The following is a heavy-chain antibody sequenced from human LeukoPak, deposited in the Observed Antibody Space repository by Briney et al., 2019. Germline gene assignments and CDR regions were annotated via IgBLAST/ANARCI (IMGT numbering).Heavy chain of an antibody. D-gene: IGHD3-3*01. CDR1: GFTFSSYA. J-gene: IGHJ3*02. Sequence: GGSLRLSCAASGFTFSSYAMSWVRQAPGKGLEWVSAISGSGGSTYYADSVKGRFTISGDNSKNTLYLQMNSLRAEDTAVYYCAKDTYYDFWSGYYNPGAFDIWGQGTMVTVSS. CDR3: AKDTYYDFWSGYYNPGAFDI. CDR2: ISGSGGST. V-gene: IGHV3-23*01.